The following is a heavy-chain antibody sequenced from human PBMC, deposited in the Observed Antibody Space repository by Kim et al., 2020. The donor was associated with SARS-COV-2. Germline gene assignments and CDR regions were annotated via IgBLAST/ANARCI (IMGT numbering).Heavy chain of an antibody. CDR1: GFSFSSFG. CDR3: ARGHSGRMSFES. J-gene: IGHJ4*02. Sequence: ASVKVSCKASGFSFSSFGVSWVRQAPGLGPEWMGWIGADNGNTKYAQKLQGRVTMTTDTSTNTAYMELRSLRSDDTAVYYCARGHSGRMSFESWGQGTLVTVSS. CDR2: IGADNGNT. D-gene: IGHD3-10*01. V-gene: IGHV1-18*01.